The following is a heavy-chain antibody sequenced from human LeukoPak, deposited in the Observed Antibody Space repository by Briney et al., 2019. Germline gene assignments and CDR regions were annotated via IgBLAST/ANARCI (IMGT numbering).Heavy chain of an antibody. CDR2: IIPLFGTP. D-gene: IGHD1-26*01. V-gene: IGHV1-69*05. J-gene: IGHJ4*02. CDR3: ARDPAHANSGSLDY. CDR1: GGTLNSYA. Sequence: SVRVSCKASGGTLNSYAIIWVRQAPGQGLEWTGGIIPLFGTPNCAQKFQGRVTMTRDTSTSTVYMDLSSLRSEDTAMYYCARDPAHANSGSLDYWGQGTLVTVSS.